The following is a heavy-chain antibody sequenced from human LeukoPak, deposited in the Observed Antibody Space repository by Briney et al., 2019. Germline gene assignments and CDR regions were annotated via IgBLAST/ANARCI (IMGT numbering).Heavy chain of an antibody. D-gene: IGHD3-3*01. Sequence: GESLKISCKGSGYSFTSYWIGWVRQMPGKGLEWMGIIYPGDSDTRYSPSFQGQVTISADKSISTAYLQWSTLKASDTAMYYCARPDGPIFGATTKPTFDSWGQGTLVTVSS. CDR2: IYPGDSDT. V-gene: IGHV5-51*01. CDR1: GYSFTSYW. CDR3: ARPDGPIFGATTKPTFDS. J-gene: IGHJ4*02.